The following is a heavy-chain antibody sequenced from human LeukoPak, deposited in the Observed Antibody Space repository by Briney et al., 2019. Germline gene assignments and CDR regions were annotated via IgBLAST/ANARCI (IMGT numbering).Heavy chain of an antibody. Sequence: ASVKVSCKASGGTFSSYAISWVRQAPGQGLEWMGGIIPIFGTANYAQKFQGRVTMTEDTSTDTAYMELSSLRSEDTAVYYCATGNSTRDWFDPWGQGTLVTVSS. J-gene: IGHJ5*02. V-gene: IGHV1-69*06. CDR3: ATGNSTRDWFDP. CDR1: GGTFSSYA. CDR2: IIPIFGTA.